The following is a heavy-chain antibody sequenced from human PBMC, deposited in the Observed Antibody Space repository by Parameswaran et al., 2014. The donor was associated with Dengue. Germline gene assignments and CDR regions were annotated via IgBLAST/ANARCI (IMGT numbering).Heavy chain of an antibody. CDR3: VHSDREMVGNWFDP. CDR2: IYWDDDK. V-gene: IGHV2-5*08. Sequence: RWIRQPPGKALEWLALIYWDDDKRYSPSLKSRLTITKDTSKNLVVLTMTNMDPVDTATYYCVHSDREMVGNWFDPWGQGTLVTVSS. J-gene: IGHJ5*02. D-gene: IGHD2-8*01.